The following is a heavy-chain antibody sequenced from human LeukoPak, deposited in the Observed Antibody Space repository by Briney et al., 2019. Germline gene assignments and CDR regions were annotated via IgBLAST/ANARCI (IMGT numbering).Heavy chain of an antibody. J-gene: IGHJ5*02. CDR1: GFTFSSYS. Sequence: GGSLRLSCAASGFTFSSYSMNWVRQAPGKGLEWVSSISSSSSYIYYADSVKGRFTISRDNAKNSLSLQMNSLRAEDTAVYYCARVGNGQWLVRAVYNWFDPWGQGTLVTVS. V-gene: IGHV3-21*01. D-gene: IGHD6-19*01. CDR2: ISSSSSYI. CDR3: ARVGNGQWLVRAVYNWFDP.